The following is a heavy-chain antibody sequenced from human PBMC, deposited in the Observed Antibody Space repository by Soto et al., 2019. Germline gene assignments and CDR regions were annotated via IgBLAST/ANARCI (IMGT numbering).Heavy chain of an antibody. J-gene: IGHJ6*02. CDR2: IKSKTDGGTT. Sequence: EVQLVESGGGLVKPGGSLRLSCAASGFTFSNAWMNWVRQAPGKGLEWVGRIKSKTDGGTTDYAAPVKGRFTISRDDSKNTLYLQMNSLKTEDTAVYYCTTDQYYDIFTGYSYYYYYYGMDVWGQGTTVTVSS. CDR1: GFTFSNAW. D-gene: IGHD3-9*01. V-gene: IGHV3-15*07. CDR3: TTDQYYDIFTGYSYYYYYYGMDV.